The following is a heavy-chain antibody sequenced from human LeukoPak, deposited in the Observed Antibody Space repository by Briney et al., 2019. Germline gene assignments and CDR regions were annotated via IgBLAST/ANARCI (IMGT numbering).Heavy chain of an antibody. J-gene: IGHJ6*04. V-gene: IGHV4-4*07. CDR2: IYSSGGT. CDR1: TGSLNDYY. D-gene: IGHD3-10*01. Sequence: SETLSLTCTVSTGSLNDYYWSWVRQPAGKGLEWLGRIYSSGGTTYNPSLKSRITMSVDTSKNQFSLNMTSVTAADTAVYYCAREGKWFGTYYYCLDVWGKGTTVTVSS. CDR3: AREGKWFGTYYYCLDV.